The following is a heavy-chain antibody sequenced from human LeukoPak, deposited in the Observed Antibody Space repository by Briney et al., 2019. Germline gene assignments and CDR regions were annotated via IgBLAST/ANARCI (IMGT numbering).Heavy chain of an antibody. CDR3: TTDVSWELLAPNAFDI. V-gene: IGHV3-15*01. J-gene: IGHJ3*02. Sequence: GGSLRLSFAASGFTFRSFGMNWVRQAPGKALERAGRIKIKTDGGTTDYAAPVKGRFTISRDDSKNTLYLQMNSLKTEDTAVYYCTTDVSWELLAPNAFDIWGQGTMVAVSS. D-gene: IGHD1-26*01. CDR1: GFTFRSFG. CDR2: IKIKTDGGTT.